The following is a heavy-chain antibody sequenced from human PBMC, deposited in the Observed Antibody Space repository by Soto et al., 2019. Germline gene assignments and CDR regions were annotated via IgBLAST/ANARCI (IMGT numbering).Heavy chain of an antibody. D-gene: IGHD6-19*01. V-gene: IGHV4-39*01. Sequence: SETLSLTCTVSGGSISSTGYYWGWIRQPPGKGLESIGYIYYSGTSYYNPSLKSRVTISVDTSENQFSLKLSSVTAADTAVYCCARRGVAVGGAFDSWGQGTLVTVSS. J-gene: IGHJ4*01. CDR1: GGSISSTGYY. CDR2: IYYSGTS. CDR3: ARRGVAVGGAFDS.